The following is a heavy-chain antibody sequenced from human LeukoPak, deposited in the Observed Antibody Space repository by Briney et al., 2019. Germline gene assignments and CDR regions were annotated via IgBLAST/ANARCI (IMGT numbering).Heavy chain of an antibody. J-gene: IGHJ4*02. CDR2: INHSGST. Sequence: SETLSLTCGVYGGSFSGYYWSWLRQPPGKGLEWIGEINHSGSTNYNPSLTRRVTISVDTSKNQFSLKLSSVPAADTAVYYCARRNYYDSSGYYGYWGQGTLVTVSS. D-gene: IGHD3-22*01. CDR1: GGSFSGYY. CDR3: ARRNYYDSSGYYGY. V-gene: IGHV4-34*01.